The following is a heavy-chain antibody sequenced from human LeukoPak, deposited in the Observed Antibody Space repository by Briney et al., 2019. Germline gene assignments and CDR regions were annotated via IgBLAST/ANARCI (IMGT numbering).Heavy chain of an antibody. J-gene: IGHJ3*02. D-gene: IGHD2-15*01. CDR1: GFTFSSYS. V-gene: IGHV3-21*01. CDR3: ARETYCSGGSCYKGNAFDI. Sequence: GGSLRLSCAASGFTFSSYSMNWVRQAPGEGLEWVSSISSSSSYIYYADSVKGRFTISRDNAKNSLYLQMNSLRADDTAVYYCARETYCSGGSCYKGNAFDIWGQGTMVTVSS. CDR2: ISSSSSYI.